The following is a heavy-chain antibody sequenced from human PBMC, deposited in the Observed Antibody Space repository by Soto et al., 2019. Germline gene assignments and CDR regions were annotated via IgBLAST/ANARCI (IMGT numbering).Heavy chain of an antibody. CDR3: ARFGSSSYFDY. V-gene: IGHV4-4*07. J-gene: IGHJ4*02. Sequence: SDTLSLTCTFSCGSIISYYWSWIRQPAGKGLEWIGRIYTSGSTNYNPSLKSRVTMSVDTSKNQFSLKLSSVTAADTAVYYCARFGSSSYFDYWGQGTLVTVSS. CDR1: CGSIISYY. D-gene: IGHD6-6*01. CDR2: IYTSGST.